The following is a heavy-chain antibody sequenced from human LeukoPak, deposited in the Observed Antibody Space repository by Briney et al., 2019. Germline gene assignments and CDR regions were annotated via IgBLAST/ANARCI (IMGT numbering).Heavy chain of an antibody. D-gene: IGHD5-18*01. J-gene: IGHJ5*02. Sequence: SETLSLTCAVYGGSFSGYYWSWIRQPPGKGLEWIGEINHSGSTNYNPSLKSRVTISVDTSKNQFSLKLSSVTAADTAVYYCARGPQVIERGYSYGADPWGQGTLATVSS. CDR2: INHSGST. V-gene: IGHV4-34*01. CDR3: ARGPQVIERGYSYGADP. CDR1: GGSFSGYY.